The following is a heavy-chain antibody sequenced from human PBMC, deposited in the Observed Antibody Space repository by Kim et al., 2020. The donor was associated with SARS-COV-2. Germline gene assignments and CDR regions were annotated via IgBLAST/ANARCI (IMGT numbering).Heavy chain of an antibody. Sequence: GGSLRLSCAASGFTFSDYYVTWIRQAPGRGLESISFISSDVSTTHYADSVRGRFTISRDNAKNSVFLQMNSLRAEDTAVYYCARGGYDWGIPPTPGNAFDHWGQGTLVTVSS. J-gene: IGHJ4*02. CDR1: GFTFSDYY. CDR3: ARGGYDWGIPPTPGNAFDH. D-gene: IGHD3-16*01. CDR2: ISSDVSTT. V-gene: IGHV3-11*04.